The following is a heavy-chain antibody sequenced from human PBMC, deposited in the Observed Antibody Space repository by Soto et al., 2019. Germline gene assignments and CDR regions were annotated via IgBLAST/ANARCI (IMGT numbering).Heavy chain of an antibody. CDR3: ARTPYYYAMDV. CDR2: VTNDGSST. CDR1: GFTFSNYW. V-gene: IGHV3-74*01. Sequence: EVQLVESGGGLVQPGGSLRLSCAASGFTFSNYWMHRVRQAPGKGLLWVSRVTNDGSSTSYADSVKGRFTISRDNAKNTLYLQMNSLRAEDTAVYFCARTPYYYAMDVWGQGITVTVSS. J-gene: IGHJ6*02.